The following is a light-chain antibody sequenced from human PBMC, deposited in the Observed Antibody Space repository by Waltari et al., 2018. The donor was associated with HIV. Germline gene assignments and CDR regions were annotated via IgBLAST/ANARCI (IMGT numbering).Light chain of an antibody. Sequence: QSVLTQPPSASGTPGQRVTISCSGSSSNIGRNYVYWYPQLPGTAPKLLIYRNNQRPSGVPDRFSGSKSGTSASLAISGLRSEDEADYYCAAWDDSLSGWVFGGGTKLTVL. CDR2: RNN. CDR3: AAWDDSLSGWV. V-gene: IGLV1-47*01. CDR1: SSNIGRNY. J-gene: IGLJ3*02.